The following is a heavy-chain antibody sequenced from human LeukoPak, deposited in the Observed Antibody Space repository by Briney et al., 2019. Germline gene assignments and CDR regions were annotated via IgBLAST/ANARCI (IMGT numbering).Heavy chain of an antibody. CDR3: AAGNYYDSSGYYPYAFDI. D-gene: IGHD3-22*01. CDR1: GFIFSRSA. Sequence: SVKVSCKASGFIFSRSAVQWVRQARGQRLEWIGWIVVGSGNTNYAQKFQERVTMTRDMSTGAAYMELSSLRSEDTAVYYCAAGNYYDSSGYYPYAFDIWGQGTMVTVSS. J-gene: IGHJ3*02. V-gene: IGHV1-58*01. CDR2: IVVGSGNT.